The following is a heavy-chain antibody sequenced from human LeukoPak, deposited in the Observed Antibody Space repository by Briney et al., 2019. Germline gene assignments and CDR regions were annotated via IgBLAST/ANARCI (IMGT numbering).Heavy chain of an antibody. Sequence: SETLSLTCAVSGYSISTGYYWGWIRQPPGKGLEWIRSIYHSGTTYYNPSVKSRITISLDTSKNHFSLKLRSLTAADTAVYYCARHDGDCSTSSCLNWFDPWGQGTLVTVSS. D-gene: IGHD2-2*01. CDR2: IYHSGTT. CDR1: GYSISTGYY. CDR3: ARHDGDCSTSSCLNWFDP. V-gene: IGHV4-38-2*01. J-gene: IGHJ5*02.